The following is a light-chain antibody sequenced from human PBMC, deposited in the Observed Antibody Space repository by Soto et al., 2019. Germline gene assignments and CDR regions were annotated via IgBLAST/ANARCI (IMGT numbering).Light chain of an antibody. CDR3: CSYAGSSTFV. J-gene: IGLJ1*01. CDR1: SSDVGSYNL. V-gene: IGLV2-23*01. Sequence: QSVLAQPASVSGSPGQSITISCTGTSSDVGSYNLVSWYQQHPGKAPKLMIYEGSKRPSGVSNRFSGSKSGNTASLTISGLQAEDEADYYCCSYAGSSTFVFGXGIKVTV. CDR2: EGS.